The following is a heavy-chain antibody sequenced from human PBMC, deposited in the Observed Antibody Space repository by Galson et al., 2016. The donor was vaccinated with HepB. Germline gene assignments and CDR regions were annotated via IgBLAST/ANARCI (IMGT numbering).Heavy chain of an antibody. Sequence: SLRLSCAASGFTFSSYAMSLVRQAPGKGLEWVSSISGDGAPYYVDSMMGRFTISRDNSKDTLYLQMISLRAEDTAVYYCARDRVFYSSTGDWGQGTLVTVSS. CDR2: ISGDGAP. J-gene: IGHJ4*02. CDR3: ARDRVFYSSTGD. V-gene: IGHV3-23*01. CDR1: GFTFSSYA. D-gene: IGHD2-2*01.